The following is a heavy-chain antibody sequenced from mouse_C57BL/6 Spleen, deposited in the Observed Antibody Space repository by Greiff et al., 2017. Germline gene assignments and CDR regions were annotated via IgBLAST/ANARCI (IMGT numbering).Heavy chain of an antibody. D-gene: IGHD2-1*01. Sequence: EVMLVESGGGLVKPGGSLKLSCAASGFTFSSYAMSWVRQTPEKRLEWVATISDGGSYTYYPDNVKGRFTISRDNAKNNLYLQMSHLKSEDTAMYYCARDGGNSFAYWGQGTLVTVSA. J-gene: IGHJ3*01. CDR2: ISDGGSYT. CDR3: ARDGGNSFAY. V-gene: IGHV5-4*01. CDR1: GFTFSSYA.